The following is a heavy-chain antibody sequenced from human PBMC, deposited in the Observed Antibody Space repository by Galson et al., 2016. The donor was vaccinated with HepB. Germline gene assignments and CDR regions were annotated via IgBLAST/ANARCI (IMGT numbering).Heavy chain of an antibody. D-gene: IGHD6-13*01. CDR3: ARGPSGTTAAGSPQYFYGMDV. Sequence: SLRLSCAASGFTFSSYSMNWVRQAPGKGLEWVSSISSSSSYIYYADSVKGRFTISRDNAKKSLYLQMNSLRAEDTAVYYCARGPSGTTAAGSPQYFYGMDVWGQGTTVTVSS. CDR2: ISSSSSYI. J-gene: IGHJ6*02. V-gene: IGHV3-21*01. CDR1: GFTFSSYS.